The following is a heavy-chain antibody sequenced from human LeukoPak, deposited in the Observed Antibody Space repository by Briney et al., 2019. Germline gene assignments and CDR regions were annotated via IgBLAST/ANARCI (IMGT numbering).Heavy chain of an antibody. V-gene: IGHV3-48*03. CDR1: GFTFSSYE. D-gene: IGHD2-2*02. CDR3: ASLYGRNPNWFDP. CDR2: ISSSGSTI. J-gene: IGHJ5*02. Sequence: HPGGSLRLSCAASGFTFSSYEMNWVRQAPGKGLEWVSYISSSGSTIYYADSVKGRFTISRDNAKNSLYLQMNSLRAEDTAVYYCASLYGRNPNWFDPWGQGTLVTVSS.